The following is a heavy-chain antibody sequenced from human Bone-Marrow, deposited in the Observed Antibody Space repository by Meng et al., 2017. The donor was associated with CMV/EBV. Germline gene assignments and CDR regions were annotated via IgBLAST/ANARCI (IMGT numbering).Heavy chain of an antibody. D-gene: IGHD2-21*01. Sequence: SETLSLTCTVSGGSISSYYWSWIRQPPGKGLEWIGYIYYSGSTNYNPSLKSRVTISVDTSKNQFPLKLSSVTAADTAVYYCARAGDGHYPGNPWGQGTLVTVSS. V-gene: IGHV4-59*01. J-gene: IGHJ5*02. CDR2: IYYSGST. CDR1: GGSISSYY. CDR3: ARAGDGHYPGNP.